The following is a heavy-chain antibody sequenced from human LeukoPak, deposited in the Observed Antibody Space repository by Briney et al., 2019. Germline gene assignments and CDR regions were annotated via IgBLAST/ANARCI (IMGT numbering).Heavy chain of an antibody. CDR2: TVSRGTT. V-gene: IGHV3-23*01. J-gene: IGHJ4*02. Sequence: GGSLRLSCVASGFTFTSDAMNWVRQAPGKGLEWVSSTVSRGTTQYADSVKGRFSISRDNSKNTLYLQMDSLRGEDTAVYYCAKDFRIGYSAHFDYWGQGALVTVSS. CDR1: GFTFTSDA. D-gene: IGHD2-21*01. CDR3: AKDFRIGYSAHFDY.